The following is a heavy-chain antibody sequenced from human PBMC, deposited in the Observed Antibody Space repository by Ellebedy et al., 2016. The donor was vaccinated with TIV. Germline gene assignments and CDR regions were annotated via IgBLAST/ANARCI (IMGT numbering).Heavy chain of an antibody. J-gene: IGHJ4*02. V-gene: IGHV1-69*04. CDR3: ARIKAYGDYPIDY. D-gene: IGHD4-17*01. CDR1: GGTFSSYA. CDR2: IIPILGIA. Sequence: SVKVSXXASGGTFSSYAISWVRQAPGQGLEWMGRIIPILGIANYAQKFQGRVTITADKSTSTAYMELSSLRSEDTAVYYCARIKAYGDYPIDYWGQGTLVTVSS.